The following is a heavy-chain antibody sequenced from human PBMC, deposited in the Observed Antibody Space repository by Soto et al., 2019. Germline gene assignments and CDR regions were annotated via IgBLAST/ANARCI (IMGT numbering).Heavy chain of an antibody. V-gene: IGHV3-9*01. CDR1: GFTFDDYA. D-gene: IGHD2-15*01. Sequence: SLRLSCAASGFTFDDYAMHWVRQAPGKGLEWVSGISWNSGSIGYADSVKGRFTISRDNAKNSLYLQMNSLRAEDTALYYCAKDMSPIVVVVAAAGTYYGMDVWGQGTTVTVSS. CDR2: ISWNSGSI. J-gene: IGHJ6*02. CDR3: AKDMSPIVVVVAAAGTYYGMDV.